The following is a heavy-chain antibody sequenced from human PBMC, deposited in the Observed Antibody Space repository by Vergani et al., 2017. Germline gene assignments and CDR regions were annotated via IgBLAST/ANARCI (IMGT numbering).Heavy chain of an antibody. Sequence: QVQLVQSGAEVKKPGASVKVSCKASGYTFTSYYMHWVRQAPGQWLEWMGIINPSGGSTSYAQKFQGRVTMTRDTSTSTVYMELSSLRSEDTAVYYCARGGLDIVVVVAATPNYLCDYWGQGTLVTVSS. CDR3: ARGGLDIVVVVAATPNYLCDY. CDR2: INPSGGST. D-gene: IGHD2-15*01. CDR1: GYTFTSYY. V-gene: IGHV1-46*01. J-gene: IGHJ4*02.